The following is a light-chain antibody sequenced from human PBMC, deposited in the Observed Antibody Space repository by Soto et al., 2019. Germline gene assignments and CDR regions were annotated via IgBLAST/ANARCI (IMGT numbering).Light chain of an antibody. Sequence: QSALTQPASVSGSPGQSITISCTGTSSDVGSYKHVSWYQQHPGKAPKLMICEGSERPSGVSNRFSGSKSGNTASLTISGLQAEDEADYYCCSYATSDTYVFGTGTKLTVL. V-gene: IGLV2-23*01. CDR3: CSYATSDTYV. CDR2: EGS. CDR1: SSDVGSYKH. J-gene: IGLJ1*01.